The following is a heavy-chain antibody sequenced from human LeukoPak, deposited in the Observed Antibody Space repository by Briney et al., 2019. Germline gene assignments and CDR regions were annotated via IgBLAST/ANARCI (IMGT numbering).Heavy chain of an antibody. V-gene: IGHV4-39*01. CDR2: IYYSGNT. CDR1: GDSIAAPSYY. Sequence: KPSETLSLTCSVSGDSIAAPSYYWAWIRQPPGKGLEWIASIYYSGNTNYDPSLQSRVTISVDTSKNQFSLSLSSVTAADTAVYYCARQIRYTYDPNWFHPWGQGTLVTVSS. D-gene: IGHD5-12*01. J-gene: IGHJ5*02. CDR3: ARQIRYTYDPNWFHP.